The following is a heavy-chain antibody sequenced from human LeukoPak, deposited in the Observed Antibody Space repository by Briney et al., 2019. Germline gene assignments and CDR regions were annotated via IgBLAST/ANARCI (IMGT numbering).Heavy chain of an antibody. CDR2: INHSGST. CDR3: ARRLLWFGDLSFDY. Sequence: SETLSLTCAVYGGPFSGYYWSWIRQPPGKGLEWIGEINHSGSTNYNPSLKSRVTISVDTSKNQFSLKLSSVTAADTAVYYCARRLLWFGDLSFDYWGQGTLVTVSS. D-gene: IGHD3-10*01. J-gene: IGHJ4*02. CDR1: GGPFSGYY. V-gene: IGHV4-34*01.